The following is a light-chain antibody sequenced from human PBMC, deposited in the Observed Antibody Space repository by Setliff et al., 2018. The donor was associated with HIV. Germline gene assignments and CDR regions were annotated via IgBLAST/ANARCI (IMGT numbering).Light chain of an antibody. CDR2: EVS. V-gene: IGLV2-14*01. J-gene: IGLJ1*01. Sequence: QSVLTQPASVSGSPGQSITISCTGTSGDVGSYNYVSWYQQHPGKAPKLMIFEVSNRPSGVSYRFSGSKSGNTASLTISGLRPEDEGDYFCCSYTSTSARVFGTGTKVTVL. CDR3: CSYTSTSARV. CDR1: SGDVGSYNY.